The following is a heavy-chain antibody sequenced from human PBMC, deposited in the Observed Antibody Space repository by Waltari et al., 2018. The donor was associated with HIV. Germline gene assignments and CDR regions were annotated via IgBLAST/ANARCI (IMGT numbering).Heavy chain of an antibody. CDR2: INHSGST. V-gene: IGHV4-34*01. J-gene: IGHJ2*01. Sequence: QVQLQQWGAGLLKPSETLSLTCAVYGGSFSGYYWSWIRQPPGKGLEWIGEINHSGSTNYNPSLKSRVTISVDTSKNQFSLKLSSVTAADTAVYYCARLGPEKYFDLWGRGTLVTVSS. CDR1: GGSFSGYY. CDR3: ARLGPEKYFDL. D-gene: IGHD1-26*01.